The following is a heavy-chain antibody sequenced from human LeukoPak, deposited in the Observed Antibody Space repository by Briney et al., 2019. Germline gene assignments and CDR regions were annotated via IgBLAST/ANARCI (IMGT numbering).Heavy chain of an antibody. CDR2: MNPNSGNT. CDR3: ARGIPYCSSTSCYPRWFAP. J-gene: IGHJ5*02. V-gene: IGHV1-8*01. D-gene: IGHD2-2*01. Sequence: ASVKVSCKASGYTFTSYDINWVRQAPGQGGEWMGWMNPNSGNTVYAQKFQGRVTMTRNTSISTAYMELSSGRSEDTAVYYCARGIPYCSSTSCYPRWFAPWGQETLVTVSS. CDR1: GYTFTSYD.